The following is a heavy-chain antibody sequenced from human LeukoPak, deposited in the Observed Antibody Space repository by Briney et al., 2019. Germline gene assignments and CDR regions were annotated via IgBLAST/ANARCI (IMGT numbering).Heavy chain of an antibody. Sequence: GASVKVSCKASGYTFTSYGISWVRQAPGQGLEWMGWISASNGNTNYAQKHQGRVTMTTDTSTSTAYMELRSLRSDDTAVYYCARGGYYYGSGSYHLPLDYWGQGTLVNVSS. CDR3: ARGGYYYGSGSYHLPLDY. V-gene: IGHV1-18*01. CDR2: ISASNGNT. CDR1: GYTFTSYG. J-gene: IGHJ4*02. D-gene: IGHD3-10*01.